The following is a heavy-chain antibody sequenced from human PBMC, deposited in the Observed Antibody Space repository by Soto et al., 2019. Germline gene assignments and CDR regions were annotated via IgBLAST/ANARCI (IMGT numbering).Heavy chain of an antibody. J-gene: IGHJ4*02. Sequence: GGSLRLSCAASGFTFSRYSMNWVRQAPGKGLEWVSSIASSSSHIYYADSVKGRFTVSRDNAKNSVYLDMNSLSAEDTAVYYCARESEDLTSNFDYWGQGTLVTVSS. CDR2: IASSSSHI. CDR3: ARESEDLTSNFDY. V-gene: IGHV3-21*01. CDR1: GFTFSRYS.